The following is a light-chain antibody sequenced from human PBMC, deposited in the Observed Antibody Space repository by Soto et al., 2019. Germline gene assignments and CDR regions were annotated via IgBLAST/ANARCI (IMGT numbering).Light chain of an antibody. V-gene: IGKV3-15*01. CDR2: DAS. J-gene: IGKJ1*01. Sequence: IVMTQSPATLSVSPGEGATLSCRASQTISNSLAWYQQKPGQAPRLLIYDASALPTDIPTRFSGSGYGTEFTLTISSLQSEDFAFYFCQQYKIWPPAFGQGTKVEMK. CDR1: QTISNS. CDR3: QQYKIWPPA.